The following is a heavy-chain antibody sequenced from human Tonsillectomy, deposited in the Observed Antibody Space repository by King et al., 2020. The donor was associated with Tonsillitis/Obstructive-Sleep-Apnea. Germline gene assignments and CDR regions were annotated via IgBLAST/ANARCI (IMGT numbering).Heavy chain of an antibody. CDR1: GYTFTDYY. D-gene: IGHD3-3*01. CDR2: INPHSGDT. CDR3: GRDYGANDFWSGYYTGAF. J-gene: IGHJ4*02. V-gene: IGHV1-2*06. Sequence: QLVQSGAEVKKPGASVKVSCKAFGYTFTDYYIHCVRQAPVQGLEWMGRINPHSGDTNYAQKFQGRVTMTRDTSISTAYMWLSRLRSDDTAVYYCGRDYGANDFWSGYYTGAFWSQGILVTVSS.